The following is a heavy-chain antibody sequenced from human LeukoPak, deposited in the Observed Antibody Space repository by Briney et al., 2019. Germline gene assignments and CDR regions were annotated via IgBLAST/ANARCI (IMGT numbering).Heavy chain of an antibody. J-gene: IGHJ3*02. V-gene: IGHV1-24*01. CDR1: GYTLTDLS. Sequence: ASVKVSCKVSGYTLTDLSIQWVRQAPGKGLEWMGGRDPENGETIHAERFQGRVTMTEDTSADTAYMELSSLRSEDTAVYYCARDRTIVGATGPAFDIWGQGTMVTVSS. CDR2: RDPENGET. D-gene: IGHD1-26*01. CDR3: ARDRTIVGATGPAFDI.